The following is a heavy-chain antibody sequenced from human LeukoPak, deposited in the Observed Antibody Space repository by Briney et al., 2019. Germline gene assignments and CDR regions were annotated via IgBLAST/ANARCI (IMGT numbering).Heavy chain of an antibody. J-gene: IGHJ4*02. V-gene: IGHV4-31*03. CDR2: IYYSGST. D-gene: IGHD3-10*01. CDR1: GGSISSGGYY. CDR3: ARGFGERQDYFDY. Sequence: PSETLSLTCTVSGGSISSGGYYWSWIRQHPGKGLEWIGYIYYSGSTYYNPSLKSRVTISVDTSKNQFSLKLSSVTAADTAVYYCARGFGERQDYFDYRGQGTLVTVSS.